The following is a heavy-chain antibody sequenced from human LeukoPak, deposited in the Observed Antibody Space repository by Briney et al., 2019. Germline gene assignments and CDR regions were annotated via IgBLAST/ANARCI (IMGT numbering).Heavy chain of an antibody. D-gene: IGHD3-10*02. J-gene: IGHJ6*04. V-gene: IGHV3-7*01. CDR2: IKQDGSEK. Sequence: GGSLRLSCAASGFTFSNYWMNWVRQAPGKGLEWVANIKQDGSEKYYVDSVKGRFTVSRDNTKNSLYLQMNSLRAEDTAVYYCAELGITMIGGVWGKGTTVTTSS. CDR3: AELGITMIGGV. CDR1: GFTFSNYW.